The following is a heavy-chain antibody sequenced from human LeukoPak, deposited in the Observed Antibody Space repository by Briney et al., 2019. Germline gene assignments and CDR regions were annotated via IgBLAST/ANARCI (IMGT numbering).Heavy chain of an antibody. CDR1: GFTFSIYS. Sequence: GGSLRLSCAASGFTFSIYSMNWVRQAPGKGLEWVSSISSSGEYKYYADSVKGRFTISRDNAKNSLYLQMNSLRAEDTAVYYCARCSGVFGSSGYWGQGTLVTVSS. D-gene: IGHD6-6*01. CDR3: ARCSGVFGSSGY. J-gene: IGHJ4*02. V-gene: IGHV3-21*01. CDR2: ISSSGEYK.